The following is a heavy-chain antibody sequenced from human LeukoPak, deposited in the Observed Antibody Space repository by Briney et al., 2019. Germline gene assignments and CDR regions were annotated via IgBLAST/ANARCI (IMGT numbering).Heavy chain of an antibody. D-gene: IGHD2-15*01. CDR3: ARPVVVVAASLYYLDY. V-gene: IGHV4-39*01. CDR1: GGSISSSSYY. CDR2: IYYSGST. J-gene: IGHJ4*02. Sequence: SETLSLTCTVSGGSISSSSYYWGWIRQPPGKGLEWIGSIYYSGSTYYNPSLKSRVTISVDTSKNQFSLKLSSVTAADTAMYYCARPVVVVAASLYYLDYWGRGTLVTVSS.